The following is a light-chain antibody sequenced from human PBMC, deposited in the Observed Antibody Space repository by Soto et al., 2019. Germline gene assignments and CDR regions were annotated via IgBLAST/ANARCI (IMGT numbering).Light chain of an antibody. V-gene: IGKV1-5*02. CDR2: HAS. Sequence: DIQMPQTPSSLSASVGDRVTIICRESQGISRSLAWYQQKPGTAPKLLIYHASTLESGVPSRFSGSGSGTEFTLTISSLQPDDFATYYCQQYMSYSFGQGTKVDI. CDR1: QGISRS. CDR3: QQYMSYS. J-gene: IGKJ1*01.